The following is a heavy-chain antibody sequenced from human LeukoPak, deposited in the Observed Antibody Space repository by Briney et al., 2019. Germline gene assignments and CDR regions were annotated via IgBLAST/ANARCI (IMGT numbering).Heavy chain of an antibody. CDR1: GFTFSSYA. Sequence: PGGSLRLSCAASGFTFSSYAMTWVRQAPGKGLEWVSSISGSGDYTYYADSVKGRFTISRDNSKNTLYLQMNSLRAEDTAVYYCAKSVEWLLYSPVYWGQGTLVTVSS. V-gene: IGHV3-23*01. CDR2: ISGSGDYT. CDR3: AKSVEWLLYSPVY. D-gene: IGHD3-3*01. J-gene: IGHJ4*02.